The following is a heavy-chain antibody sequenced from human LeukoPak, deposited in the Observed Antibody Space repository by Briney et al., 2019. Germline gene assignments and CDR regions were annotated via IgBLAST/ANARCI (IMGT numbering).Heavy chain of an antibody. CDR1: GYTFTSYG. D-gene: IGHD6-13*01. J-gene: IGHJ3*02. CDR2: ISAYNGNT. CDR3: ARGADSSSWPRDDAFDI. Sequence: GASVKVSCKASGYTFTSYGISWVRRAPGQGLEWMGWISAYNGNTNYAQKLQGRVTMTTDTSTSTAYMELRSLRSDDTAVYYCARGADSSSWPRDDAFDIWGQGTMVTVSS. V-gene: IGHV1-18*01.